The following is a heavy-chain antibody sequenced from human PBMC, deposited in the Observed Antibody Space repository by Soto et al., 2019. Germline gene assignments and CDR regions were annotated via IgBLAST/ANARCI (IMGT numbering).Heavy chain of an antibody. CDR2: IIPILGIA. D-gene: IGHD6-19*01. J-gene: IGHJ4*02. V-gene: IGHV1-69*02. Sequence: QVQLVQSGAEVKKPGSSVKVSCKASGGTFSSYTISWVRQAPGQGLEWMGRIIPILGIANYAQKFQGRVTITADKSTSTAYMKLSSLRAEDTTVYSCARLAVAVPYGLWGQGTLVTLSS. CDR1: GGTFSSYT. CDR3: ARLAVAVPYGL.